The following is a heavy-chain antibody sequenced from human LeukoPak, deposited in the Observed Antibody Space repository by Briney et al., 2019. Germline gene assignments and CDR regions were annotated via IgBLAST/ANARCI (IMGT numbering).Heavy chain of an antibody. J-gene: IGHJ6*02. CDR1: GFTFSSYA. CDR2: IWYDGSNK. Sequence: PGRSLRLSCAASGFTFSSYAMHWVRQAPGKGLEWVAVIWYDGSNKYYADSVQGRFTVSRDNAKNTLYLQMHSLRVEDTAMYYCARGLRDRYGMDVWGQGTTVTVSS. V-gene: IGHV3-33*08. CDR3: ARGLRDRYGMDV.